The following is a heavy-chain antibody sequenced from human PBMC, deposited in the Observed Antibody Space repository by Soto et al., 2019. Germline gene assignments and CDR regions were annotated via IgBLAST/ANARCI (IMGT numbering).Heavy chain of an antibody. V-gene: IGHV1-8*01. Sequence: QVQLVQSGTEVKKPGASVKVSCKASGYTFTIFDINWVRQATGQGLEWMGWMSPNSGNTGYAQKFQGRVTMTRDTSRSTAYMELSGLTSEDTAVYYCARGITAGVDYWGQGTLVTVSS. CDR2: MSPNSGNT. J-gene: IGHJ4*02. CDR1: GYTFTIFD. CDR3: ARGITAGVDY. D-gene: IGHD6-13*01.